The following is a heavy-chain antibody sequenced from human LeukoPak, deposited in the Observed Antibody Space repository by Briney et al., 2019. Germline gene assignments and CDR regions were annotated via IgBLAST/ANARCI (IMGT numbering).Heavy chain of an antibody. CDR1: GFTFSTYA. D-gene: IGHD2-8*01. V-gene: IGHV3-23*01. Sequence: GGSPRLSCAASGFTFSTYAMHWVRQAPGKGLEWVSGISGSGGDTYYADSVKGRFTISRDNSKNTLYLQMNSLRAEDTAVYYCAKDRSCTNNICHGDFDYWGQGTLVTVSS. CDR2: ISGSGGDT. CDR3: AKDRSCTNNICHGDFDY. J-gene: IGHJ4*02.